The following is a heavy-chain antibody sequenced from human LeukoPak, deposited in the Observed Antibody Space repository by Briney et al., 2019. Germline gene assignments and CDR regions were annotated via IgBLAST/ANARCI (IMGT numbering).Heavy chain of an antibody. CDR1: GGSISSSSYY. V-gene: IGHV4-39*02. CDR3: ARDLGYSGYAVFDY. Sequence: TTSETLSLTCTVSGGSISSSSYYWGWIRQPPGKGLEWIGSIYYSGSTYYNPSLKSRVTISVDTSKNQFSLKLSSVTAADTAVYYCARDLGYSGYAVFDYWGQGTLVTVSS. D-gene: IGHD5-12*01. CDR2: IYYSGST. J-gene: IGHJ4*02.